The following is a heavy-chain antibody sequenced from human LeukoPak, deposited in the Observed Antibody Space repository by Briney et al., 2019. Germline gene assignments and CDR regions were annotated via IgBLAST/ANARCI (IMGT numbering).Heavy chain of an antibody. D-gene: IGHD2-15*01. J-gene: IGHJ4*02. CDR3: AKRSCSGGSCNFDY. CDR1: GFTFSNYA. CDR2: ISDSGGAT. V-gene: IGHV3-23*01. Sequence: GGSLRLSCAASGFTFSNYAMSWVRQAPRKGLEWVSAISDSGGATNYADSVKGRFTTSRDNSKNTLYLQMNSLRAEDTAVYYCAKRSCSGGSCNFDYWGQGTLVTVSS.